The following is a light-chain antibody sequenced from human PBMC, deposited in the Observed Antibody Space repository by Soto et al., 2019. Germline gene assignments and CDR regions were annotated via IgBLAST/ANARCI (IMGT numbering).Light chain of an antibody. CDR3: SSYTTSNTYV. CDR2: EVN. J-gene: IGLJ1*01. Sequence: QSLLTKPASLSGSPGQSITFSCTGTSSDIGVYNYVSWYQQHPGKAPKLMIYEVNNRPSGVSNRFSGSKSGNTASLTISGLQAEDEADYYCSSYTTSNTYVFGTGTKFT. CDR1: SSDIGVYNY. V-gene: IGLV2-14*01.